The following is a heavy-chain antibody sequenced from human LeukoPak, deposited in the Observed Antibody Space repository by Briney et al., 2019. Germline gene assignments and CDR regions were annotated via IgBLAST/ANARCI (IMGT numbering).Heavy chain of an antibody. J-gene: IGHJ5*02. CDR1: GGSIRSGAYS. Sequence: SQTLSLTCTVSGGSIRSGAYSWSWIRQPPGKGLEWIGYIYYSGSTYYNPSLKTRVSISLDTSKNQFSLKLSSVTAADTAVYYCAALQCSSTTCYIRWFDPWGQGTLVTVSS. CDR2: IYYSGST. D-gene: IGHD2-2*02. V-gene: IGHV4-30-4*07. CDR3: AALQCSSTTCYIRWFDP.